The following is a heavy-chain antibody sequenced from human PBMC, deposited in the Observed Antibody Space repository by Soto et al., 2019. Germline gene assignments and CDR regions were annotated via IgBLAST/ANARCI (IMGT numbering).Heavy chain of an antibody. J-gene: IGHJ3*02. CDR2: IYYSGTT. V-gene: IGHV4-59*01. D-gene: IGHD1-26*01. Sequence: QVQLRESGPGLVKPSETLSLTCTVSSGSIGTYFWSWIRQPPGKGLEWIGYIYYSGTTNYNPSLKSRVTIFLDTSKNPCSLRLSSVTAADTAVYYCARGRGGTYDAFDIWGQGTLVTVSS. CDR3: ARGRGGTYDAFDI. CDR1: SGSIGTYF.